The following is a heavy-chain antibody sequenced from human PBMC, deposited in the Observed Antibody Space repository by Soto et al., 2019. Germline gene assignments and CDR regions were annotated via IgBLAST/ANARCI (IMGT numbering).Heavy chain of an antibody. CDR2: VSSSSSYI. CDR1: GFTFSSYS. D-gene: IGHD5-18*01. CDR3: ARSGLVWLLDPNQPYYIDV. V-gene: IGHV3-21*01. J-gene: IGHJ6*03. Sequence: EVQLVESGGGLVKPGGSLRLSCAASGFTFSSYSMNWVRQAPGKGLEWVSSVSSSSSYIYYADSVKGRFTISRDNAKNSLYLQMNSLRAEDTAVYYCARSGLVWLLDPNQPYYIDVWGKGTTVTVSS.